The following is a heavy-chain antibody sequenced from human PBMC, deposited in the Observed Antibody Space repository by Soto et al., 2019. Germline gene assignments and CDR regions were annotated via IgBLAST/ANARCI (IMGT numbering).Heavy chain of an antibody. V-gene: IGHV3-23*01. CDR1: GFTFSSHA. CDR2: ISGSSGSS. CDR3: ARDLANWYFDL. J-gene: IGHJ2*01. Sequence: GGSLRLSCAASGFTFSSHAMSWVRQAPGKGLEVVSGISGSSGSSFYADSVKGRFTISRDNSKNTLYLQMNSLRVEDTALSYCARDLANWYFDLWGRGTLVTVSS.